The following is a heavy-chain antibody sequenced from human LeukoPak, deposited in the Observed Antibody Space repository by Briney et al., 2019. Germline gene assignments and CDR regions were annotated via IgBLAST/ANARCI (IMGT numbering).Heavy chain of an antibody. V-gene: IGHV5-51*01. J-gene: IGHJ4*02. Sequence: GGSLKISCKCSGYSFTIYWIGWVRPMPGKGLEWMGITYPGDSDTRYSASFQGHIAISTNKSIITTYLQWSSLKASDSAVYYCARWYSPGRGDYWGQGTLVTVSS. CDR1: GYSFTIYW. CDR2: TYPGDSDT. D-gene: IGHD1-26*01. CDR3: ARWYSPGRGDY.